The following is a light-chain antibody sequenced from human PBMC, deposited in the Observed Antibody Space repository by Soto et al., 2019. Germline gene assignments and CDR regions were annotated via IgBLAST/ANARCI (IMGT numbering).Light chain of an antibody. CDR3: QAWDATTAA. J-gene: IGLJ2*01. CDR1: KLGDKY. V-gene: IGLV3-1*01. Sequence: SYELTQPPSVSVSPGQTTSIPCSGDKLGDKYASWYQQKSGQSPVMVIYLDTKRPSGIPERFSGSKSGNTATLTISGTQAMDEADYYCQAWDATTAAFGGGTKLTVL. CDR2: LDT.